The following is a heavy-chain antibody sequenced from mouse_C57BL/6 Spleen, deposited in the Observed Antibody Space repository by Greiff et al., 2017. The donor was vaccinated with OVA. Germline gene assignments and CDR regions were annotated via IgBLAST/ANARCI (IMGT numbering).Heavy chain of an antibody. CDR3: ARVGIYYGSSYYAMDY. J-gene: IGHJ4*01. CDR2: INPNNGGT. D-gene: IGHD1-1*01. V-gene: IGHV1-18*01. CDR1: GYTFTDYN. Sequence: VQLQQSGPELVKPGASVKIPCKASGYTFTDYNMDWVKQSHGKSLEWIGDINPNNGGTIYNQKFKGKATLTVDKSSSTAYMGLRSLTSEDTAVYYCARVGIYYGSSYYAMDYWGQGTSVTVSS.